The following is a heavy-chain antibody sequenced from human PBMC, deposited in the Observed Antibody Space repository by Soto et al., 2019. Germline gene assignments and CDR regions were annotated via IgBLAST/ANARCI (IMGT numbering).Heavy chain of an antibody. CDR2: IYHAGNT. CDR1: GGSISDDSY. D-gene: IGHD2-2*01. V-gene: IGHV4-30-4*01. Sequence: LSLTCTVSGGSISDDSYWSWIRQTPGKGLEWIGYIYHAGNTYYNPSLRSRVSISVDKSKSQFSLKLISVTAADTAVYFCARDEYQLLSSVSWFDSWGQGTLVTVSS. CDR3: ARDEYQLLSSVSWFDS. J-gene: IGHJ5*01.